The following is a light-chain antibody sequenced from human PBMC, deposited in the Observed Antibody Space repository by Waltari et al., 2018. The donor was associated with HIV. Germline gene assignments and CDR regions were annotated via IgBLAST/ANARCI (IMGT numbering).Light chain of an antibody. CDR2: EAS. J-gene: IGKJ4*01. CDR1: QNIKNY. Sequence: DIQMTQSPSSLSASVGDRVIVTCRASQNIKNYLNWYQQKAGRAPKLLLYEASTLQSGVPSRFSGSGSGTDFSLTISSLQPEEFATYYCQQTYTTPLLAFGGGTKVEI. CDR3: QQTYTTPLLA. V-gene: IGKV1-39*01.